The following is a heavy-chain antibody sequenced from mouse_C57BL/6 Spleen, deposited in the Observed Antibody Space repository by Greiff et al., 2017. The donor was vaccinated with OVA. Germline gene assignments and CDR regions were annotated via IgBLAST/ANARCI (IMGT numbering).Heavy chain of an antibody. CDR3: AREGLRRAMDY. Sequence: VQLQQSGAELVKPGASVKISCQASGYTFTDYSINWVKQRPGQGLEWIGKIGPGSGSTYYNEKFKGTATLTAYKSSSTAYMQLSSLTSEDSAVYFCAREGLRRAMDYWGQGTSVTVSS. J-gene: IGHJ4*01. CDR2: IGPGSGST. CDR1: GYTFTDYS. D-gene: IGHD2-2*01. V-gene: IGHV1-77*01.